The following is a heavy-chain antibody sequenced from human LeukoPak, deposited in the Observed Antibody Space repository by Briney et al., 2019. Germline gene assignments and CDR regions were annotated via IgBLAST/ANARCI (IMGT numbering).Heavy chain of an antibody. CDR3: ARDIGEPRKEDYFDY. D-gene: IGHD1-14*01. Sequence: PGGSLRLSCAASGFTFSSYSMNWVRQAPGKGLEWVSSISSSSSYIYYADSVKGRFTISRDNAKNSLYLQMNSLRAEDTAVYYCARDIGEPRKEDYFDYWGQGTLVTVSS. CDR1: GFTFSSYS. CDR2: ISSSSSYI. V-gene: IGHV3-21*01. J-gene: IGHJ4*02.